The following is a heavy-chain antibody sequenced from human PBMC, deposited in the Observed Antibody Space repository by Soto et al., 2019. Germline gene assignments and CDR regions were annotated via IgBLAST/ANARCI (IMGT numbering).Heavy chain of an antibody. CDR2: IYYSGST. D-gene: IGHD2-15*01. CDR1: GGSISSSSDY. Sequence: SETLSLTCTVSGGSISSSSDYWGWIRQPPGKGLEWIGSIYYSGSTYYNPSLKSRVTISVDTSKNQFSLKLSSVTAADTAVYYCARHTPAISISDHWGQGTLVTSPQ. J-gene: IGHJ4*02. CDR3: ARHTPAISISDH. V-gene: IGHV4-39*01.